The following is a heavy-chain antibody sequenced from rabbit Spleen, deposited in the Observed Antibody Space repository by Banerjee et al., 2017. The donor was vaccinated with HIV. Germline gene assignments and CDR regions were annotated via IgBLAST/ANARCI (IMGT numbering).Heavy chain of an antibody. D-gene: IGHD8-1*01. CDR1: GFSLSSNYW. CDR3: ARDAGTSFSTYGMDL. CDR2: IYGGAGGAT. V-gene: IGHV1S40*01. J-gene: IGHJ6*01. Sequence: QSLEESGGDLVKPGASLTLTCTASGFSLSSNYWICWVRQAPGKGLEWIACIYGGAGGATHYASWAKGRFTISKTSSTTVTLQMTSLTAADTATYFCARDAGTSFSTYGMDLWGQGTLV.